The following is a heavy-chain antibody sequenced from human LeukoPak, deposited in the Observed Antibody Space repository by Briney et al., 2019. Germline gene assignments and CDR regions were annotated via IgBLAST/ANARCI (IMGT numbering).Heavy chain of an antibody. D-gene: IGHD3-10*01. J-gene: IGHJ6*02. V-gene: IGHV4-30-4*01. CDR2: IYYSGST. Sequence: PSETLSLTCTVSGGSISSGDYYWSWIRQPPGKGLEWIGYIYYSGSTYYNPSLKSRVTISVDTSKNQFSLKLSSVTAADTAVYYCARGCSFGELSYGMDVWGQGTMVTVSS. CDR3: ARGCSFGELSYGMDV. CDR1: GGSISSGDYY.